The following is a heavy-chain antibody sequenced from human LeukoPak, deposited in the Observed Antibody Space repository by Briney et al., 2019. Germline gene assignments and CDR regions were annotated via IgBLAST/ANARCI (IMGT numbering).Heavy chain of an antibody. Sequence: PGGSLRLSCAASGFTFSSYAMHWVRQAPGKGLEWVAVISYDGSNKYYADSVKGRFTISRDNSKNTLYLQMNSLRAEDTAVYYCASHGHSSGWYYFDYWGRGTLVTVSS. V-gene: IGHV3-30*04. J-gene: IGHJ4*02. CDR3: ASHGHSSGWYYFDY. D-gene: IGHD6-19*01. CDR2: ISYDGSNK. CDR1: GFTFSSYA.